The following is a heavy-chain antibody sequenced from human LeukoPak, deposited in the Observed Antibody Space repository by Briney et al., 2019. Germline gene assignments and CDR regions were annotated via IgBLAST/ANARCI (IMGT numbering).Heavy chain of an antibody. V-gene: IGHV1-46*01. CDR2: INPSGGST. Sequence: ASVKVSCKASGYTFTRYYIHWVRQAPGQGLEWMGIINPSGGSTNYAQKFQGRVTMTRDTSTSTVYMELSSLRSEDAAVYYCARDLTPHYYDSSGYYSDYWGQGTLVTVSS. J-gene: IGHJ4*02. D-gene: IGHD3-22*01. CDR1: GYTFTRYY. CDR3: ARDLTPHYYDSSGYYSDY.